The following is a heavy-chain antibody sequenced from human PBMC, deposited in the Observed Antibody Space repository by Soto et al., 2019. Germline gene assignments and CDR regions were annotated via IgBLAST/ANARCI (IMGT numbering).Heavy chain of an antibody. CDR2: ISGSGGST. CDR3: AKDEAGDDAFDI. CDR1: GFTFSSYA. V-gene: IGHV3-23*01. Sequence: GGSLRLSCAASGFTFSSYAMSWVRQAPGKGLEWVSAISGSGGSTYYADSVKGRFTISRDNSKNTPYLQMNSLRAEDTAVYYCAKDEAGDDAFDIWGQGTMVTVSS. D-gene: IGHD7-27*01. J-gene: IGHJ3*02.